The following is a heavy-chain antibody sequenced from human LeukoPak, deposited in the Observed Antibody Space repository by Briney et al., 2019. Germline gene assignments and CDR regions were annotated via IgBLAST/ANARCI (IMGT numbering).Heavy chain of an antibody. Sequence: GGTLRLSCAASGFTFSSYGMSWVRQAPGKGLEWVSSFSGSTGSTYYADSVKGRFTISRDNAKNSLYLQMNSLRAEDTAVYYCARQGISGSYYYYYMDVWGKGTTVTVSS. CDR3: ARQGISGSYYYYYMDV. CDR1: GFTFSSYG. J-gene: IGHJ6*03. V-gene: IGHV3-23*01. CDR2: FSGSTGST. D-gene: IGHD3-10*01.